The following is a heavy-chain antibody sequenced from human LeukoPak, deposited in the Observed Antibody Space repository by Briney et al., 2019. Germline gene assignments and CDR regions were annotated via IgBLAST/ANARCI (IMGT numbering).Heavy chain of an antibody. D-gene: IGHD2-2*01. CDR2: ISGRGASK. V-gene: IGHV3-23*01. CDR3: AKLYQLLFSPNFDY. J-gene: IGHJ4*02. Sequence: PGGSLRLSCAVSGLTFNNYAMSWVRQAPGKGLEWVSGISGRGASKYYADSVKGRFTISRDNSKNTLYLQMNSLRAEDTAVYYCAKLYQLLFSPNFDYWGQGTLVTVSS. CDR1: GLTFNNYA.